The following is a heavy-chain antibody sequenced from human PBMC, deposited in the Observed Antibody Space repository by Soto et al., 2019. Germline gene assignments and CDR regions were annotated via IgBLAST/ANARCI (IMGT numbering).Heavy chain of an antibody. CDR2: IHYTGTI. V-gene: IGHV4-30-4*08. D-gene: IGHD2-21*02. CDR1: GGSISSEYFH. Sequence: QVQLQQSGPGLVEPSQTLSLTCAVSGGSISSEYFHWTWIRQSPGNGLEWIGYIHYTGTIMYNPSFKSHLTMAVDTTKNQFSLQLTSVTAADTAVYFCDREDDGGDRDYYGLDVWGQGTTVTVSS. CDR3: DREDDGGDRDYYGLDV. J-gene: IGHJ6*02.